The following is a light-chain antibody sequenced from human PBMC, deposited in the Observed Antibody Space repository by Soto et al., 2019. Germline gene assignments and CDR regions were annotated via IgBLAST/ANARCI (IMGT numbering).Light chain of an antibody. CDR3: QQYDSYSNT. J-gene: IGKJ1*01. Sequence: DVQLIQSPSTLSASIGDRVTITCRVSQPIRDWVAWYQQKPGKAPKLLICDATSSDSGVPSRFSGSGSETEFTLTISSLQPGDFATYYCQQYDSYSNTFGQGTRVEL. V-gene: IGKV1-5*01. CDR2: DAT. CDR1: QPIRDW.